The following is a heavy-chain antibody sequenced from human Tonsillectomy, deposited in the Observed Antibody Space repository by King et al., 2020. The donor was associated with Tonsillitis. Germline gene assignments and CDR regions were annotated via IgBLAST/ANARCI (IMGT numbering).Heavy chain of an antibody. D-gene: IGHD4-17*01. Sequence: HVQLVESGGGVVQPGRSLRLSCAASGFPFRSYGMHWVRQAPGKGLEWVILISDDGSKKYYADSVMGRFTISRDNAKNTLYLQMNSLTAEDTAVYYCAKSIGYGDYDYAMDVWGQGTTVTVSS. V-gene: IGHV3-30*18. J-gene: IGHJ6*02. CDR1: GFPFRSYG. CDR3: AKSIGYGDYDYAMDV. CDR2: ISDDGSKK.